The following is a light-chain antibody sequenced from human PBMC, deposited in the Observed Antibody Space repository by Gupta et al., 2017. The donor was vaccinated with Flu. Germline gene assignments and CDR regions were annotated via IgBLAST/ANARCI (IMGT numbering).Light chain of an antibody. CDR3: SARDDSRRYRA. CDR2: SNN. J-gene: IGLJ3*02. V-gene: IGLV1-44*01. Sequence: QSVLTQPPSAPGHPGKSVTTAPSGSSSKVGNNNVNWYQQHPGTAPTLLIYSNNRRPSGVPDRFSGSRSGTSASLSISGLQPEDEADYYCSARDDSRRYRAFGGGTKLTVL. CDR1: SSKVGNNN.